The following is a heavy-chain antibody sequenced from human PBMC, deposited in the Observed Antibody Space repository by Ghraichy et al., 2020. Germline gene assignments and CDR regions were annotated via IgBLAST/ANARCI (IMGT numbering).Heavy chain of an antibody. V-gene: IGHV3-48*04. Sequence: GESLNISCAASGFTFSIYSINWVRQAPGKGLEWVSYISSSSTIYYADSVKGRFTISRDNAKNSLSLQMNSLRAEDTAVYYCAREGNHDIFDYWGQGILVTVSS. CDR1: GFTFSIYS. D-gene: IGHD4-23*01. CDR3: AREGNHDIFDY. J-gene: IGHJ4*02. CDR2: ISSSSTI.